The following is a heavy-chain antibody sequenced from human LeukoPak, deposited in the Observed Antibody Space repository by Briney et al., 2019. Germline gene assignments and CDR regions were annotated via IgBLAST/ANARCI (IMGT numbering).Heavy chain of an antibody. Sequence: GGSLRLSCAASGFTFSAYAMSWVRQAPGKGLEWVSAISDSGSSTYYADSVKGRFTISRDNSKNTLYLQMNSLKAEDTAVYYCAKKAVGTSTGGPFDYWGQGTLVIVPS. J-gene: IGHJ4*02. CDR1: GFTFSAYA. CDR2: ISDSGSST. D-gene: IGHD1-26*01. CDR3: AKKAVGTSTGGPFDY. V-gene: IGHV3-23*01.